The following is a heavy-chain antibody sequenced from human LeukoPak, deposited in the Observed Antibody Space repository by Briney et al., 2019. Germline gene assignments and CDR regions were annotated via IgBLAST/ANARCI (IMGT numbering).Heavy chain of an antibody. Sequence: VKPGGPLRLSCAASGFTFSSYAMHWVRQAPGKGLEWVAVISYDGSNKYYADSVKGRFTISRDNSKNTQYLQMNSLRAEDTAVYYCARVSGVVVPAAIPYYFDYWGQGTLVTVSS. D-gene: IGHD2-2*02. CDR3: ARVSGVVVPAAIPYYFDY. V-gene: IGHV3-30-3*01. CDR1: GFTFSSYA. J-gene: IGHJ4*02. CDR2: ISYDGSNK.